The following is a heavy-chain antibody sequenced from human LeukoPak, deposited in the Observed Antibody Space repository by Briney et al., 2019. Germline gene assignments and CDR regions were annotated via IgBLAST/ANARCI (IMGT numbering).Heavy chain of an antibody. CDR2: ISSSGSTI. J-gene: IGHJ4*02. CDR1: GFTFSDYY. CDR3: ARAGSSWYSHFDY. Sequence: GGSLRLSCAASGFTFSDYYMSWIRQAPGKGLEWVSYISSSGSTIYYADSVKGRFTISRDNAKNSLYLQMNSLRIEDTAVYYCARAGSSWYSHFDYWGLGTLVTVSS. V-gene: IGHV3-11*01. D-gene: IGHD6-13*01.